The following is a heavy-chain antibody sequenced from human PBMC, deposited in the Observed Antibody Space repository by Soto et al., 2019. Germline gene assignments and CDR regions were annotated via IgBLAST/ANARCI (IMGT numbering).Heavy chain of an antibody. CDR3: ARGKVRLDIGVATAAPNRFDP. Sequence: ASETLSLTCAVYGGSFSGYYWSWIRQPPGKGLEWIGEINHSGSTNYNPSLKSRVTISVDTSKNQFSLKLSSVTAADTAVYYCARGKVRLDIGVATAAPNRFDPGGKGTLVTVAT. V-gene: IGHV4-34*01. J-gene: IGHJ5*02. CDR2: INHSGST. CDR1: GGSFSGYY. D-gene: IGHD2-2*03.